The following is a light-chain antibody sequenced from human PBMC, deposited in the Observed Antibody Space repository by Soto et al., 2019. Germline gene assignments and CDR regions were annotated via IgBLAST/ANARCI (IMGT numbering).Light chain of an antibody. Sequence: QSVLTQPPSASGSPGQSLTISCTGTSTDVGNYNYVSWYQQHPDKAPKLMISDVNRRPSGVPDRFSGSKSGNTASLTVSGLQAEDEADYYCSSYAGSNNWVFGGGTKLTVL. CDR3: SSYAGSNNWV. V-gene: IGLV2-8*01. CDR1: STDVGNYNY. J-gene: IGLJ3*02. CDR2: DVN.